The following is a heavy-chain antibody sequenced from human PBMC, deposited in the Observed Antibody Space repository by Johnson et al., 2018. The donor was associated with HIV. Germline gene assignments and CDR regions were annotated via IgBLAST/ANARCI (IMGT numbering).Heavy chain of an antibody. J-gene: IGHJ3*01. D-gene: IGHD6-6*01. CDR1: GFTFSSYA. Sequence: QVQLVESGGGVVQPGRSLRLSCAASGFTFSSYAMHWVRQAPGKGLEWVAVISYDGSNKYYADSVKGRFTISRDNSKNTLYLQMNSLRAEDTAVYYCASEVEYSTLGGVWGQGTVVTVSS. CDR2: ISYDGSNK. CDR3: ASEVEYSTLGGV. V-gene: IGHV3-30-3*01.